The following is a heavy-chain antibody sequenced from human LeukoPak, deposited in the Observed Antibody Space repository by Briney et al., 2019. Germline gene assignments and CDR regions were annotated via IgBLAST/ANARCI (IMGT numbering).Heavy chain of an antibody. V-gene: IGHV4-34*01. CDR1: GGSFSGYY. D-gene: IGHD1-26*01. J-gene: IGHJ4*02. Sequence: SETLSLTCAVNGGSFSGYYWNWIRQPPGKRLEWIGEINHTGNTNYNPSLKSRVAISLDKSSNQFSLRLTSVTAADTAMYFCAREEMPGKFDYWGQGILVTVSS. CDR3: AREEMPGKFDY. CDR2: INHTGNT.